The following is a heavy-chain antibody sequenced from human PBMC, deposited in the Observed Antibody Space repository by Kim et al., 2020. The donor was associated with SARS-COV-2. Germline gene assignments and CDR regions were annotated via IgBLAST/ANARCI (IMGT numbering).Heavy chain of an antibody. D-gene: IGHD6-13*01. Sequence: NYNPSLKSRVTISVDTSKNQYSLKLSSVTAADTAVYYCARAIAAGGAFDIWGQGTMVTVSS. CDR3: ARAIAAGGAFDI. J-gene: IGHJ3*02. V-gene: IGHV4-59*01.